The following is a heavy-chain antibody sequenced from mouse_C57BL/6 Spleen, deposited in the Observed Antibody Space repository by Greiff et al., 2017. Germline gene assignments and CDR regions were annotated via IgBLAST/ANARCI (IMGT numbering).Heavy chain of an antibody. V-gene: IGHV7-1*01. D-gene: IGHD2-2*01. Sequence: DVMLVESGGGLVQSGRSLRLSCATSGFTFSDFYMEWVRQAPGKGLEWIAASRNKANDYTTEYSASVKGRFIVARDTSQSILDLQMNALRAEDTAIYYCARDAMVTTGTGFAYWGQGTLVAVSA. J-gene: IGHJ3*01. CDR3: ARDAMVTTGTGFAY. CDR1: GFTFSDFY. CDR2: SRNKANDYTT.